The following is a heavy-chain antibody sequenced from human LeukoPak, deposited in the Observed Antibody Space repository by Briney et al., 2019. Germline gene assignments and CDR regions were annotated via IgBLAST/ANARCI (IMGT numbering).Heavy chain of an antibody. CDR3: ARGGDILTGYCFDY. CDR2: IYYSGST. Sequence: SETLSLTCTVSGGSVSSGSYYWSWIRQPPGKGLEWIGYIYYSGSTNYNPSLKSRVTILLDTSKNQFSLKLSSVTAGDTAVYYCARGGDILTGYCFDYWGQGALVTVSS. CDR1: GGSVSSGSYY. D-gene: IGHD3-9*01. V-gene: IGHV4-61*01. J-gene: IGHJ4*02.